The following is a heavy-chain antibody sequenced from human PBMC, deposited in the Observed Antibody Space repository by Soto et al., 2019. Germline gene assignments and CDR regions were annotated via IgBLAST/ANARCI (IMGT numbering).Heavy chain of an antibody. Sequence: GASVKVSCKASGGTFSSYAISWVRQAPGQGLEWMGGIIPIFGTANYAQKFQGRVTITADESTSTAYMELSSLRSEDTAVYYCARGAYSSSWYGDYFDYWGQGTLVTVS. D-gene: IGHD6-13*01. CDR2: IIPIFGTA. V-gene: IGHV1-69*13. J-gene: IGHJ4*02. CDR3: ARGAYSSSWYGDYFDY. CDR1: GGTFSSYA.